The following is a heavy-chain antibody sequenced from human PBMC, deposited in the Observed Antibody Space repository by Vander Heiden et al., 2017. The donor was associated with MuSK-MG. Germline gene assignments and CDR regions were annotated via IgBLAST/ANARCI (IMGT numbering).Heavy chain of an antibody. J-gene: IGHJ4*02. CDR1: GFTFSSYA. D-gene: IGHD2-2*01. V-gene: IGHV3-23*01. CDR3: AKSPRPAGDFDS. Sequence: VQLLESGGGLVQAGGSLGLSCSASGFTFSSYAMSWVRQAPGRGLEWVSGIGGTARTTYYADSVKGRFTISRDNSKNTLYLQMSSLRAEDTAVYYCAKSPRPAGDFDSWGQGTLVSVSS. CDR2: IGGTARTT.